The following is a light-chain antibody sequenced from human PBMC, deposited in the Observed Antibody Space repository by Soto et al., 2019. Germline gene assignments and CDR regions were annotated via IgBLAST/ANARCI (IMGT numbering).Light chain of an antibody. V-gene: IGKV3-20*01. CDR2: DAS. CDR1: QTVTSSH. CDR3: QHYDS. Sequence: EIVLTQSPGTLSLSPGERATLSCRASQTVTSSHLGWYQQKPGQAPRLHIYDASSRATGIPDRFSGSGSGTDFTLTISRLEPEDFAVYYCQHYDSFGQGTKLEIK. J-gene: IGKJ2*01.